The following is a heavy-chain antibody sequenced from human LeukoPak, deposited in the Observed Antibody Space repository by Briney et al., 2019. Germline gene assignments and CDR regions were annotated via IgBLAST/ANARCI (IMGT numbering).Heavy chain of an antibody. J-gene: IGHJ4*02. CDR2: ISSSSSYI. CDR3: ARVPHIVVVTAGFEGY. Sequence: PGGSLRLSCVASGFIFSSYSMNWVRQAPGKGLEWVSSISSSSSYIYYADSVKGRFTISRDNAKNSLYLQMNSLRAEDTAVYYCARVPHIVVVTAGFEGYWGQGTLVTVSS. V-gene: IGHV3-21*01. CDR1: GFIFSSYS. D-gene: IGHD2-21*02.